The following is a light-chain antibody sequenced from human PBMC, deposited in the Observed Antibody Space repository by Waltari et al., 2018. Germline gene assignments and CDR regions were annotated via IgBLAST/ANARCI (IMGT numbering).Light chain of an antibody. CDR3: QQYYSVRPT. CDR1: QSISNNY. J-gene: IGKJ1*01. CDR2: SAS. Sequence: EIVFTQSPGTLSLSPGARATLSCRASQSISNNYVGWYQQHPGQAPRLLIYSASRRATGIPDRFSGSGSGTDFTLTITRLEPEDFAVYYCQQYYSVRPTFGQGTKVEIK. V-gene: IGKV3-20*01.